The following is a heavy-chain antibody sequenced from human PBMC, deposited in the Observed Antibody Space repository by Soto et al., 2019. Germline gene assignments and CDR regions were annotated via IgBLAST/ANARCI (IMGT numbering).Heavy chain of an antibody. Sequence: PSETLSLTCTVSGGSISSGGYYWSWIRQHPGKGLEWIGYIYYSGSTYYNPSLKSRVTISIDTSKNQFSLKLTSVTAADTAVYYCAMVEDLRVRGTYNWFDPWGEGTLVTVSS. J-gene: IGHJ5*02. CDR1: GGSISSGGYY. CDR2: IYYSGST. D-gene: IGHD3-10*01. CDR3: AMVEDLRVRGTYNWFDP. V-gene: IGHV4-31*03.